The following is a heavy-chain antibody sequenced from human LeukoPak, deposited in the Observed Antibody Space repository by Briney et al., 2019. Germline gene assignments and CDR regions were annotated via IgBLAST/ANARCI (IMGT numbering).Heavy chain of an antibody. V-gene: IGHV3-30*18. CDR1: GFTFSTYG. J-gene: IGHJ4*02. CDR3: AKGWDTKSTSRSPFDY. Sequence: GGSLRLSCAASGFTFSTYGMHWVRRAPGKGLEWVAVISYDGSNKYYADSVKGRFTISRDNSKNTLSLQMNSLRSEDTAVYYCAKGWDTKSTSRSPFDYWGQGTLVTVSS. D-gene: IGHD1-26*01. CDR2: ISYDGSNK.